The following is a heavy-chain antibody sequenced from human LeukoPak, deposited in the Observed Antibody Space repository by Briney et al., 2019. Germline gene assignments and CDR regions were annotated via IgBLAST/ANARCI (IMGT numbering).Heavy chain of an antibody. CDR3: ARVSKARPIGDY. Sequence: PGGSLRLSCAASGFTFSSYPMHWVRQAPGKGLDTVAVISYDGSNKYYADSVKGRFTISGDNSKNTLYLQMNSLRAEDTAVYYCARVSKARPIGDYWGQGTLVTVSS. CDR2: ISYDGSNK. V-gene: IGHV3-30*04. CDR1: GFTFSSYP. J-gene: IGHJ4*02.